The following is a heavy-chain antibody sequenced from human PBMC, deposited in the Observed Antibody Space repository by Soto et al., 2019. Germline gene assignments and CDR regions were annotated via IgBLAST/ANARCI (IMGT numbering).Heavy chain of an antibody. V-gene: IGHV3-73*01. J-gene: IGHJ6*02. CDR1: GFTFSGSA. CDR2: IRSKANSYAT. Sequence: GGSLRLSCAASGFTFSGSAMHWVRQASGKGLEWVGRIRSKANSYATAYAASVKGRFTITRDDSKTTAYLQMNSLKSEDTAVYYFTRSVDIVTGSGMDVWGQGTTVTVS. CDR3: TRSVDIVTGSGMDV. D-gene: IGHD3-9*01.